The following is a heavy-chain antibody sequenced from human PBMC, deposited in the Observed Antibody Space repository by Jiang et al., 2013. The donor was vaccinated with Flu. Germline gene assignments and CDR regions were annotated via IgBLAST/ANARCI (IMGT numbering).Heavy chain of an antibody. CDR1: GFSFNSAW. D-gene: IGHD3-22*01. Sequence: QLVESGGGLVKPGGSLRLSCEASGFSFNSAWMSWVRQAPGKGLEWVGRIKTKSDGEATYYDAPVKGRFTISRDDSRNTLYLQMNSLKTEDTAVYYCIRESSSGPYWDQGALVTVSS. CDR3: IRESSSGPY. CDR2: IKTKSDGEAT. J-gene: IGHJ4*02. V-gene: IGHV3-15*01.